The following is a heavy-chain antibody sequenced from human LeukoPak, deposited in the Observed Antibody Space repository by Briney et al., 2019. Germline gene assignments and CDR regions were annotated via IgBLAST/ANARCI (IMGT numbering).Heavy chain of an antibody. D-gene: IGHD3-22*01. CDR3: ARGTQTYYDKAPVDY. Sequence: PSETLSLTCAVYGGSFSGYYWSWIRQPPGKGLEWIGEINHSGITNYNPSLKSRVTISVHTTKRQFSLKLSSVTAAATAVYYCARGTQTYYDKAPVDYWGQGTLVTVSS. CDR1: GGSFSGYY. V-gene: IGHV4-34*01. CDR2: INHSGIT. J-gene: IGHJ4*02.